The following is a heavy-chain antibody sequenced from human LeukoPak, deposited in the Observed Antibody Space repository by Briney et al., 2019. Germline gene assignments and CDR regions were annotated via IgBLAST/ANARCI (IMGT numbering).Heavy chain of an antibody. D-gene: IGHD6-19*01. CDR2: TYYRSKWYN. Sequence: SQTLSLTCAISGDSVSSNSAAWNWIRQSPSRGLEWLGRTYYRSKWYNDYAVSVKSRITINPDTSNNQFSLQLSSVTAADTAVYYCARGFNSSGWYTYYYYYYMDVWGKGTTVTVSS. J-gene: IGHJ6*03. V-gene: IGHV6-1*01. CDR3: ARGFNSSGWYTYYYYYYMDV. CDR1: GDSVSSNSAA.